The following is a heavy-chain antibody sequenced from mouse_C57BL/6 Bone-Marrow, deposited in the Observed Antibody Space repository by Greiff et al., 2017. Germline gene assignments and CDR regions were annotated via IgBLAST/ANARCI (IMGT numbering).Heavy chain of an antibody. CDR1: GYTFTGYW. V-gene: IGHV1-9*01. J-gene: IGHJ3*01. CDR3: ARRRSYNECGWVAY. Sequence: VKLVEPGAELMKPGASVKLSCKATGYTFTGYWIAWVKQRPGHGLEWIGEILPGSGSTNYNEKFKGKATFTADTSSNTAYMQLSSLTTEDSAIYYCARRRSYNECGWVAYWGQGTLVTVSA. CDR2: ILPGSGST. D-gene: IGHD2-12*01.